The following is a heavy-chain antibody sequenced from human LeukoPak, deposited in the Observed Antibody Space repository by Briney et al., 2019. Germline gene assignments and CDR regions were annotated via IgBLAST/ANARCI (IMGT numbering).Heavy chain of an antibody. V-gene: IGHV4-4*02. J-gene: IGHJ4*02. CDR2: IYHSGST. CDR3: ARALSGYVYYFDY. Sequence: PSETLSLTCAVYGGCISSSNWWWWVRHPPCNWLAWLGEIYHSGSTNYNPSLKSRVTISVDKSKNQFSLKLSSVTAADTAVYYCARALSGYVYYFDYWGQGTLVTVSS. CDR1: GGCISSSNW. D-gene: IGHD5-12*01.